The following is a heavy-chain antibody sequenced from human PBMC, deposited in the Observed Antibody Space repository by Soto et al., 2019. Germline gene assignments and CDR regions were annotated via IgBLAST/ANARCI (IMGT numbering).Heavy chain of an antibody. Sequence: GGSLRLSCAASGFTFSRYAMSWVRQAPGKGPEWVSGISAAGGNTYYADSVKGRFTVSRDGSKNTLYLQMSSLRAEDTALYYCAKGRGGSGSLTPRVDFWGQGTLVTVSS. D-gene: IGHD3-10*01. CDR3: AKGRGGSGSLTPRVDF. J-gene: IGHJ4*02. CDR2: ISAAGGNT. CDR1: GFTFSRYA. V-gene: IGHV3-23*01.